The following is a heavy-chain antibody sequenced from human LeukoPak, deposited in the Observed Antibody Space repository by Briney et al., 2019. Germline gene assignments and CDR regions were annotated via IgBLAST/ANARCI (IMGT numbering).Heavy chain of an antibody. CDR1: GGSISSYY. CDR3: ARGNSGYDSRY. J-gene: IGHJ4*02. D-gene: IGHD5-12*01. Sequence: PSETLSLTCTVSGGSISSYYWSWIRQPPGKGLEWIGYIHYSGSTNYNPSLKSRVTISVDTSKNHFSLKLSSVTPADTAVYYCARGNSGYDSRYWGQGTLVTVSS. CDR2: IHYSGST. V-gene: IGHV4-59*12.